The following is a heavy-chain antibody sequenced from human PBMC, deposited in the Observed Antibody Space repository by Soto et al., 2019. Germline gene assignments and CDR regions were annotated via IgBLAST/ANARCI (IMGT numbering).Heavy chain of an antibody. D-gene: IGHD6-19*01. CDR2: INRDGSSI. CDR1: GFTFSNYW. J-gene: IGHJ4*02. V-gene: IGHV3-74*01. CDR3: ARDYYSSGDY. Sequence: GSLRLSCAASGFTFSNYWMHWVRQAPGKGLVWVSRINRDGSSITYADSVKGRFTVSRDNAKNTLFLQVNSLRAEDTAVYYCARDYYSSGDYWGLGTLVTVSS.